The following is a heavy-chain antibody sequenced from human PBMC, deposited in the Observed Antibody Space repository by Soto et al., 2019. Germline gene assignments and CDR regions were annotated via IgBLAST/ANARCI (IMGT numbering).Heavy chain of an antibody. V-gene: IGHV2-5*02. J-gene: IGHJ4*02. CDR2: IYWDDDK. CDR1: GFSLSTSGVV. CDR3: AHSRDQIPKSFRGVTFDY. Sequence: QITLKESGPTLVKPTQTLTLTCTFSGFSLSTSGVVVGWIRQPPGKALEGLALIYWDDDKRYSPSLKSRLTITKDTSKNQVVLTMTNMDPVDTATYYCAHSRDQIPKSFRGVTFDYWGQGTLVTVSS. D-gene: IGHD3-10*01.